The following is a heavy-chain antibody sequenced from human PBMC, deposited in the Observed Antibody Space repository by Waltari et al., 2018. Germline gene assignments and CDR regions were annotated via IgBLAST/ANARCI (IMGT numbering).Heavy chain of an antibody. D-gene: IGHD2-2*01. CDR3: AAGPGPRYCSSTSCSEH. CDR2: IIPIFGTA. CDR1: GGTFSSYA. Sequence: QVQLVQSGAEVKKPGSSVKVSCKASGGTFSSYAISWVRQAPGQGLEWMGGIIPIFGTANYAQKCQGRVTITADESTSTAYMELSSLRSEDTAVYYCAAGPGPRYCSSTSCSEHWGQGTLVTVSS. V-gene: IGHV1-69*12. J-gene: IGHJ1*01.